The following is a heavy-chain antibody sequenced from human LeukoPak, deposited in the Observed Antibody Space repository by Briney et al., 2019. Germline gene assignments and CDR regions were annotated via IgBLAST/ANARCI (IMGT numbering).Heavy chain of an antibody. J-gene: IGHJ5*02. CDR3: ARETTGTTLHP. CDR1: GGSISSGGYS. Sequence: PSQTLSLTCAVSGGSISSGGYSWGWIRQPPGKGLEWIGYIYHSGSTYYNPSLKSRVTISVDRSKNQFSLKLSSVTAADTAVYYCARETTGTTLHPWGQGTLVTVSS. V-gene: IGHV4-30-2*01. CDR2: IYHSGST. D-gene: IGHD1-1*01.